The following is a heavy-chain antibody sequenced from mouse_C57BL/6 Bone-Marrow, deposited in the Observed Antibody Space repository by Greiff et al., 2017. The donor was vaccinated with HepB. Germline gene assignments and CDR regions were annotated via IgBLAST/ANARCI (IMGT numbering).Heavy chain of an antibody. J-gene: IGHJ4*01. CDR3: ARHEDRGEDGPYEMDY. D-gene: IGHD2-12*01. CDR2: FYPGSGSI. V-gene: IGHV1-62-2*01. Sequence: QVQLQQSGAKLVKPGASVKLSCKASGYTFTEYTIHWVKQRSGQGLEWIGWFYPGSGSIKYNEKFKDKATLTADKSSSTVYMELSRLTSEDSAVYFCARHEDRGEDGPYEMDYWGQGTSVTVSS. CDR1: GYTFTEYT.